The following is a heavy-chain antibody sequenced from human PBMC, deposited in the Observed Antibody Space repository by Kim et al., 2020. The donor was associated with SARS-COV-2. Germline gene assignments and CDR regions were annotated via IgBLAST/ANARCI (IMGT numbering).Heavy chain of an antibody. D-gene: IGHD1-7*01. Sequence: SETLSLTCTVSGGSISSSSYYWGWIRQPPGKGLEWIGSIYYSGSTYYNPSLKSRVTISVDTSKNQFSLKLSSVTAADTAVYYCATGGWQLPLTWFDPWGQGTLVTVSS. J-gene: IGHJ5*02. CDR3: ATGGWQLPLTWFDP. CDR2: IYYSGST. V-gene: IGHV4-39*01. CDR1: GGSISSSSYY.